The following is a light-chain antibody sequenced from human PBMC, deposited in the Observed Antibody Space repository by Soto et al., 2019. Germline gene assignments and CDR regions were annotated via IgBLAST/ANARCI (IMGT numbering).Light chain of an antibody. CDR2: DAS. CDR1: QSISDS. Sequence: DIQMTQSPSTLSASVGDRVTITCRASQSISDSLAWYQQKPGKAPDLLISDASSLGRGVPSRFSGSGSGTEFTLTISSMQPDDFATYYCQQYNGYSRTVGRGTKVDIK. V-gene: IGKV1-5*01. CDR3: QQYNGYSRT. J-gene: IGKJ1*01.